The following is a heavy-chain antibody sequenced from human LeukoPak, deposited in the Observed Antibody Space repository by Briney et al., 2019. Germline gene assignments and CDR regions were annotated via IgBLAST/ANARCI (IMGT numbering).Heavy chain of an antibody. J-gene: IGHJ6*03. Sequence: PGGCLRLSCAAAGFTFSSYAMSWVRQAPGKGLEWVSAIRGSGGSTYYADSVKGRFTISRDNSKNTLYLQMNSLRAEDTAVYYCAKGVSSSSLISYYYYMDVWGKGTTVTVSS. D-gene: IGHD6-6*01. V-gene: IGHV3-23*01. CDR1: GFTFSSYA. CDR3: AKGVSSSSLISYYYYMDV. CDR2: IRGSGGST.